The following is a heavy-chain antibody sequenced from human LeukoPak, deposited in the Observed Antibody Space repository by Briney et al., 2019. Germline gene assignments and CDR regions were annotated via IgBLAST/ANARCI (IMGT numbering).Heavy chain of an antibody. CDR2: IYYSGST. V-gene: IGHV4-59*01. Sequence: NPSETLSLTCAVYGGSFSGYYWSWIRQPPGKGLEWIGYIYYSGSTNYNPSLKSRVTISVDTSKSQFSLKLSSVTAADTAVYYCARFKYYYDSSGYYFRWFDPWGQGTLVTVSS. CDR1: GGSFSGYY. D-gene: IGHD3-22*01. CDR3: ARFKYYYDSSGYYFRWFDP. J-gene: IGHJ5*02.